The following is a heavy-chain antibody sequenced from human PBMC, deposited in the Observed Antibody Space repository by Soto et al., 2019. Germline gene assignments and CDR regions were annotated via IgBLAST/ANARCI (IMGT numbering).Heavy chain of an antibody. CDR3: AREPYGDSQYFDY. D-gene: IGHD2-21*02. CDR2: ISHDGRVT. V-gene: IGHV3-30*04. Sequence: QVQLVESGGGMVQPGTSLRLSCAASGFTFNSLSLHWVRQRPDKGLEWVAVISHDGRVTFYADFGKGRFTVSRDNSKNTIYLQANSLRAEDTAVYYCAREPYGDSQYFDYWGQGTLVTVSS. CDR1: GFTFNSLS. J-gene: IGHJ4*02.